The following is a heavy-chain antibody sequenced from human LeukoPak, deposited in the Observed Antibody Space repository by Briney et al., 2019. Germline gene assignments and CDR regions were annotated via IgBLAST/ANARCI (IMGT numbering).Heavy chain of an antibody. D-gene: IGHD5-12*01. Sequence: GGSLRLSCAASGFTFSSYAMSWVRQAPGKGLEWVSAISGSGGSTYYADSVKGRFTISRDNSKNTLYLQMNSLRAEDTAVYYWAKDLSLRKPYNWFDPWGQGTLVTVSS. V-gene: IGHV3-23*01. J-gene: IGHJ5*02. CDR1: GFTFSSYA. CDR2: ISGSGGST. CDR3: AKDLSLRKPYNWFDP.